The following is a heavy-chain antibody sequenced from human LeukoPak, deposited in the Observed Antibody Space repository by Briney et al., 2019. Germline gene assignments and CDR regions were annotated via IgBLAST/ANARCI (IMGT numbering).Heavy chain of an antibody. D-gene: IGHD3-22*01. CDR1: GGSISSGGYY. Sequence: PSETLSLTCTVSGGSISSGGYYWTWIRQHPGKGLEWIGYTYHSGSTIYNPSLKSRVTISVDTSKNQFSLKLSSVTAADTAVYYCARAGYDSSGYYTYYFDCWGQGTLVTVSS. J-gene: IGHJ4*02. V-gene: IGHV4-31*03. CDR3: ARAGYDSSGYYTYYFDC. CDR2: TYHSGST.